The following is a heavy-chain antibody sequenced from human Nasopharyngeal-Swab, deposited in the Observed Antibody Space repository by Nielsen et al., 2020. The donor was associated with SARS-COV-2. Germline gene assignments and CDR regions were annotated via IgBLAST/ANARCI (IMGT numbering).Heavy chain of an antibody. Sequence: SVKVSCKASGGTFSSYAISWVRQAPGQGLEWMGGIIPIFGTANYAQKFQGRVTITADESTSTAYMGLSSLRSEDTAVYYCARGTQYYYDSSGYYTAPFDYWGQGTLVTVSS. CDR2: IIPIFGTA. CDR3: ARGTQYYYDSSGYYTAPFDY. V-gene: IGHV1-69*13. CDR1: GGTFSSYA. J-gene: IGHJ4*02. D-gene: IGHD3-22*01.